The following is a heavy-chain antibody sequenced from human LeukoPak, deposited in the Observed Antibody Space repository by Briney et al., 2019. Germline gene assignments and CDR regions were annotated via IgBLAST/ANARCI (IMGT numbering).Heavy chain of an antibody. J-gene: IGHJ4*02. CDR2: IYHSGST. Sequence: SETLSLTCTVSGGSISSYYWSWIRQPPGKGLEWIGSIYHSGSTYYNPSLKSRVTISVDTSKNQFSLKLSSVTAADTAVYYCAELYGSGSYSDYWGQGTLVTVSS. D-gene: IGHD3-10*01. CDR3: AELYGSGSYSDY. V-gene: IGHV4-59*04. CDR1: GGSISSYY.